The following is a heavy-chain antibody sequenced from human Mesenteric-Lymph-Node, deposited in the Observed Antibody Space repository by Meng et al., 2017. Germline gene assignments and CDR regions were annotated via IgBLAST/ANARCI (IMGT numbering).Heavy chain of an antibody. Sequence: GGSLRLSCAASGFTFSSYSMNWVRQAPGKGLEWVSSISSSSYIYYADSVKGRFTISRDNAKNSLYLQMNSLRAEDTAVYYCARDSIYDFWNLRYFDYWGQGTLVTVSS. V-gene: IGHV3-21*01. CDR3: ARDSIYDFWNLRYFDY. CDR2: ISSSSYI. D-gene: IGHD3-3*01. J-gene: IGHJ4*02. CDR1: GFTFSSYS.